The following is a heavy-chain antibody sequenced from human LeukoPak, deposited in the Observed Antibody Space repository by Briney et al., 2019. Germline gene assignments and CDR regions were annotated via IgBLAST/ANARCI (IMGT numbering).Heavy chain of an antibody. Sequence: SVKVSCKASGGTFSSYAISWVRQAPGQGLEWTGRIIPILGIANYAQKFQGRVTITADKSTSTAYMELSSLRSEDTAVYYCARGYCSSTSCYASWFDPWGQGTLVTVSS. CDR3: ARGYCSSTSCYASWFDP. CDR1: GGTFSSYA. CDR2: IIPILGIA. J-gene: IGHJ5*02. D-gene: IGHD2-2*01. V-gene: IGHV1-69*04.